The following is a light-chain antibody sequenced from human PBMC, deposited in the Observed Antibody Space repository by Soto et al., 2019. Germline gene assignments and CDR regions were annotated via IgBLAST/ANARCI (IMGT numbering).Light chain of an antibody. CDR3: QQYDNWPWT. CDR1: QSISDT. Sequence: EIVVTQSPATLPASPGVIPTLSCRASQSISDTLAWYQQKPGQAPRLLIYGASRRATSFPARFSGSGSGTDFTLTISSLQSEDFAVYYCQQYDNWPWTFGQGTKVDIK. CDR2: GAS. V-gene: IGKV3-15*01. J-gene: IGKJ1*01.